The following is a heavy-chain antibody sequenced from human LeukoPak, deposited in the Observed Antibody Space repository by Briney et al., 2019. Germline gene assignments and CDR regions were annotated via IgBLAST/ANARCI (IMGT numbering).Heavy chain of an antibody. D-gene: IGHD5-12*01. CDR1: GFTFSTYW. CDR3: VRGGYGPDY. J-gene: IGHJ4*02. V-gene: IGHV3-7*03. CDR2: IKQDGSVK. Sequence: GGSLRHSCAASGFTFSTYWMSWVRQAPGKGLEWVANIKQDGSVKNYVDSVKGRFTISRDNAKNSLYLQMNSLRADDTAMYYCVRGGYGPDYWGQGTLVTVSS.